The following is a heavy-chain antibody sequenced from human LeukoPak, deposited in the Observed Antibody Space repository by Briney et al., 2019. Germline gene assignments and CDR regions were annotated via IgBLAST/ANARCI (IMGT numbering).Heavy chain of an antibody. CDR3: AKVVGTSGWYFDY. J-gene: IGHJ4*02. D-gene: IGHD3-9*01. CDR2: IAARST. Sequence: PGASLSLSCAASGFTFSNYAISWLRQAPGKGLEWLSGIAARSTSYSDSVKARFTISRDISTNTLYVHMNSLRAEDTAVYYCAKVVGTSGWYFDYWGQGTLVTVSS. CDR1: GFTFSNYA. V-gene: IGHV3-23*01.